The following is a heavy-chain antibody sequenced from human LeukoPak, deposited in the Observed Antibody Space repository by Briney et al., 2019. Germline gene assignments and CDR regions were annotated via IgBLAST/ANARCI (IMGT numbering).Heavy chain of an antibody. CDR1: GFTFSSYA. J-gene: IGHJ5*02. CDR3: ARDARGRRYYYGSGSLSP. Sequence: GGSLRLSCAASGFTFSSYAMSWVRQAPGKGLEWVSAISGSGGSTYYADSVKGRFTISRDNSKNTLYLQMNSLRAEDTAVYYCARDARGRRYYYGSGSLSPWGQGTLVTVSS. CDR2: ISGSGGST. V-gene: IGHV3-23*01. D-gene: IGHD3-10*01.